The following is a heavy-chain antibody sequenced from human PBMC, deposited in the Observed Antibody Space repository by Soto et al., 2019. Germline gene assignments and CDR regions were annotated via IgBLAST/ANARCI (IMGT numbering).Heavy chain of an antibody. CDR3: ARDYYYGSGSYFIY. CDR1: GGSFSGYY. V-gene: IGHV4-34*01. CDR2: INHSGST. Sequence: PSETLSLTCAVYGGSFSGYYWSWIRQPPGKGLEWIGEINHSGSTNYNPSLKSRVTISVDTSKNQFSLKLSSVTAADTAMYYWARDYYYGSGSYFIYWGQGTLVTVSS. J-gene: IGHJ4*02. D-gene: IGHD3-10*01.